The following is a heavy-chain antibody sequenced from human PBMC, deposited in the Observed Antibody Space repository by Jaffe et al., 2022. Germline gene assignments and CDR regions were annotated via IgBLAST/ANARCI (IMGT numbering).Heavy chain of an antibody. CDR1: GFTFSSYW. J-gene: IGHJ3*02. D-gene: IGHD3-10*01. CDR2: IKQDGSEK. V-gene: IGHV3-7*05. CDR3: ARESRTYYYGSGSYLSDAFDI. Sequence: EVQLVESGGGLVQPGGSLRLSCAASGFTFSSYWMSWVRQAPGKGLEWVANIKQDGSEKYYVDSVKGRFTISRDNAKNSLYLQMNSLRAEDTAVYYCARESRTYYYGSGSYLSDAFDIWGQGTMVTVSS.